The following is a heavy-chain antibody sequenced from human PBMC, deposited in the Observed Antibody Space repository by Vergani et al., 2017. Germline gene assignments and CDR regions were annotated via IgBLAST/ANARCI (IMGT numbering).Heavy chain of an antibody. J-gene: IGHJ5*02. CDR2: ISWNSNSI. CDR1: GFTSAGYA. Sequence: EVQLEESGGGLVLPGRSLRLFCVAFGFTSAGYAMHLVRQAPGKGLEWVSVISWNSNSIGYADSVKGRFTISRDNAKNSLYLQMNSLRAEDTALYYCAKDLGTSSGGGWFDPWGQGTLVTVSS. D-gene: IGHD6-6*01. CDR3: AKDLGTSSGGGWFDP. V-gene: IGHV3-9*02.